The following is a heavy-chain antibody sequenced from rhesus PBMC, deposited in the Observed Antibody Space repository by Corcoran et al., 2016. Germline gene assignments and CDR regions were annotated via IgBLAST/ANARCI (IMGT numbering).Heavy chain of an antibody. CDR2: IFGENGQT. CDR3: AKFGAGYSGYRGYSLDV. V-gene: IGHV4S16*01. D-gene: IGHD5-42*01. CDR1: GGSISSNY. J-gene: IGHJ5-2*02. Sequence: QVQLQESGPGLVKPSETLSLTCAVSGGSISSNYWSWIRQSPGKGLEWIGYIFGENGQTIYNPSIKGRVTISTDTAKNQFPLRLTSVTAADTAVYYCAKFGAGYSGYRGYSLDVWGRGVLVTVSS.